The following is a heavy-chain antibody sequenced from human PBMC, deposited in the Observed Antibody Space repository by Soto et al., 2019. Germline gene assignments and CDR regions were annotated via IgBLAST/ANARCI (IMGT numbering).Heavy chain of an antibody. CDR1: GGTFTSYA. CDR3: GEAGIAAARTICYYGMDV. V-gene: IGHV1-69*01. CDR2: IIPIYGTA. D-gene: IGHD6-13*01. J-gene: IGHJ6*02. Sequence: QVQLVQSGAEVKTPGSSVKVSCKASGGTFTSYAISWVRQAPRQGLEWLGGIIPIYGTANYAQKLEGRVKITADESTSTADMELSRLGSEDTAVYYWGEAGIAAARTICYYGMDVWGQGTTVTVSS.